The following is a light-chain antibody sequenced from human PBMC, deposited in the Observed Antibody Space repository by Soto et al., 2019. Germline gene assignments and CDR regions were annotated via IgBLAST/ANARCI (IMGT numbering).Light chain of an antibody. Sequence: QSVLTQPASMSGSPGPSVRISCTGTSSDVGGYNYVSWYQQHPGKAPKLMIYEVSNRPSGVSNRFSGSKSGNAASLTISGLQAAGEADYYSSLYKNRSTLYVYAPGTKVTLL. CDR3: SLYKNRSTLYV. J-gene: IGLJ1*01. CDR2: EVS. V-gene: IGLV2-14*01. CDR1: SSDVGGYNY.